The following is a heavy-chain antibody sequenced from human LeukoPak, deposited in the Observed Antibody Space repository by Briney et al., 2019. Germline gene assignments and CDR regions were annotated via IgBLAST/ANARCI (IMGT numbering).Heavy chain of an antibody. CDR3: ARVFGRYYYYMDV. D-gene: IGHD3-3*01. CDR1: GGSFSGYY. CDR2: INHSGST. V-gene: IGHV4-34*01. J-gene: IGHJ6*03. Sequence: KPSETLSLTCSVYGGSFSGYYWNWIRQPPGKGLEWIGEINHSGSTNYNPSLKSRVTISLDTSKNQFSLKLSSVTAADTAVYFCARVFGRYYYYMDVWGKGTTVTVS.